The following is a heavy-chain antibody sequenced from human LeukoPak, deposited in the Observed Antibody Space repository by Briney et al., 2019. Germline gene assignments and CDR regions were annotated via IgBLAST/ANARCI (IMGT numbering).Heavy chain of an antibody. CDR3: ARGLLRPYYYYGMDV. CDR1: GGSFSGYY. CDR2: INHSGST. Sequence: SETLSLTCAVYGGSFSGYYWSWIRQPPRKGLEWIGEINHSGSTNYNPSLKSRVTISIDTSKNQFSLKLSSVTAADTAVYYCARGLLRPYYYYGMDVWGQGTTVTVSS. D-gene: IGHD3-3*01. V-gene: IGHV4-34*01. J-gene: IGHJ6*02.